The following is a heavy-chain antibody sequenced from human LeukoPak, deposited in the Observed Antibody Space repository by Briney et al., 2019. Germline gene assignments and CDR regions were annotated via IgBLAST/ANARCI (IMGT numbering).Heavy chain of an antibody. D-gene: IGHD5-12*01. CDR2: VYYSTNT. V-gene: IGHV4-39*01. CDR3: ARHSRSAYSGYENAFDI. J-gene: IGHJ3*02. CDR1: GDSISSSSYY. Sequence: SETLSLTCTVSGDSISSSSYYWGWIRQPPGNGLEWIGNVYYSTNTYYTPSVRSRVTISVDTSKNQFSLTLSSVTAADTAIYYCARHSRSAYSGYENAFDIWGQGTVVTVSS.